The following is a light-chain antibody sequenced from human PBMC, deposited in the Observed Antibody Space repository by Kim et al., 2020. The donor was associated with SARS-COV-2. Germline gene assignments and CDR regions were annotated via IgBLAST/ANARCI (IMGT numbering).Light chain of an antibody. J-gene: IGKJ5*01. Sequence: PPGDTTPLPCKASQSITGRFVAWYKQKSGQDPRLLIYGASRRATGIPERFSGSGSGADFTLTISRLEPEDFAVYYCQQYDGSPHTFGQGTRLEIK. CDR1: QSITGRF. CDR3: QQYDGSPHT. V-gene: IGKV3-20*01. CDR2: GAS.